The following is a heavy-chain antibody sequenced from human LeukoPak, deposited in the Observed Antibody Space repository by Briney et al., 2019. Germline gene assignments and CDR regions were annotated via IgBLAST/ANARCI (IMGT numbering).Heavy chain of an antibody. CDR2: ISSGSTI. J-gene: IGHJ5*02. V-gene: IGHV3-48*04. CDR1: GFTFSSYS. Sequence: GGSLRLSCAASGFTFSSYSMNWVRQAPGKGLEWVSYISSGSTIYYADSVKGRFTISRDNAKNSLYLQMNSLRAEDTAVYYCARYGWFDPWGQGTLVTVSS. D-gene: IGHD2-8*01. CDR3: ARYGWFDP.